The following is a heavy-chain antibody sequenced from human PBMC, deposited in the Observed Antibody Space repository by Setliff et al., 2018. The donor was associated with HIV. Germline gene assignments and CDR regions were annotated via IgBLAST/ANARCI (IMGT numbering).Heavy chain of an antibody. CDR3: ANFFQVGVVIIKDAFDM. CDR1: GGSITSNDYY. V-gene: IGHV4-39*01. Sequence: SETLSLTCTVSGGSITSNDYYWGWIRQPPGKGLEWIGSMSYSGSTYYNPSLKSRVTLSVDTSSNQFSLKLSSVTAADTAVYYCANFFQVGVVIIKDAFDMWDQGTVVTVSS. J-gene: IGHJ3*02. D-gene: IGHD3-3*01. CDR2: MSYSGST.